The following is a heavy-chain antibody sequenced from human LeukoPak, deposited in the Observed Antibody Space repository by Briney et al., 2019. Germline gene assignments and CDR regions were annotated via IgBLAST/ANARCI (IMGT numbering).Heavy chain of an antibody. J-gene: IGHJ6*02. CDR3: ARRLPYYGMDV. V-gene: IGHV3-48*03. Sequence: GGSLRLSCAASGYTFSSYEIHWVRQAPGKGLEWVSKIGGIGSIMYADSVKGRFTISTDSAKSSVYLQMNSLRAEDTAVYYCARRLPYYGMDVWGQGTTVTVSS. CDR1: GYTFSSYE. CDR2: IGGIGSI.